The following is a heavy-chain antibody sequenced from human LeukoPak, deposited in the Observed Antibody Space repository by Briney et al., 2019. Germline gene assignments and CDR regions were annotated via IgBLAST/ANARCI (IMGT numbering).Heavy chain of an antibody. CDR3: AKDRNAIFGDV. Sequence: GRSLRLSCAASGFTFSSYAMHWVRQAPGKGLEWVAVISYDGSNKYYADSVKGRFTISRDNSKNTLYLQMHSLRAEDTAIYYCAKDRNAIFGDVWGQGTTVTVSS. V-gene: IGHV3-30-3*01. D-gene: IGHD3-3*01. J-gene: IGHJ6*02. CDR2: ISYDGSNK. CDR1: GFTFSSYA.